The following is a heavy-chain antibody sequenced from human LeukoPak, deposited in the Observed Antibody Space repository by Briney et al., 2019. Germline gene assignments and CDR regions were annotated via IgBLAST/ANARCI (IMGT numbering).Heavy chain of an antibody. CDR2: ISAYNGNT. Sequence: ASVKVSCKASGYTFTSYGISWVRQAPGQGREWMGWISAYNGNTNYAQKLQGRVTMTTDTSTSTAYMELRSLRSDDTAVYYCAIYDSSGYYPPFDYWGQGTLVTVSS. D-gene: IGHD3-22*01. CDR3: AIYDSSGYYPPFDY. CDR1: GYTFTSYG. V-gene: IGHV1-18*01. J-gene: IGHJ4*02.